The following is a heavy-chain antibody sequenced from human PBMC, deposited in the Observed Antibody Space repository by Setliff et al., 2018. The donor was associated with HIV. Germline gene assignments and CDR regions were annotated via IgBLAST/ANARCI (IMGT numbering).Heavy chain of an antibody. Sequence: LSLTCTVSGGSISSGSYYWSWVRQAPGKGLEWVSYISGLGGGTIYYADSVRGRFTISRDDAEKSVYLQMNSLRAEDTAVYYCARAGVVEGYYYYYYMDVWGKGTTVTVSS. J-gene: IGHJ6*03. V-gene: IGHV3-48*01. D-gene: IGHD2-15*01. CDR3: ARAGVVEGYYYYYYMDV. CDR2: ISGLGGGTI. CDR1: GGSISSGSYY.